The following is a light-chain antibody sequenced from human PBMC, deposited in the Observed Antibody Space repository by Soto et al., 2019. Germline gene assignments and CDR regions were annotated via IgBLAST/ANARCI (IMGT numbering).Light chain of an antibody. CDR1: QSVSNNY. J-gene: IGKJ1*01. CDR2: GAS. V-gene: IGKV3-20*01. Sequence: EIVLTQSPGTLSLASGERAPLSRRASQSVSNNYLAWYQQKPGQAPRLLIYGASNRATGITDRFSGSGSGTDFTLTIKRLQPDDFATYYCQQSNSHLRTFGQGTQVDIK. CDR3: QQSNSHLRT.